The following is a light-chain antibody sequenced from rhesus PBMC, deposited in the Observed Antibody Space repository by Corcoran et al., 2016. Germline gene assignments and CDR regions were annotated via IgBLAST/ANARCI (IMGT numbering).Light chain of an antibody. Sequence: EIVMTQSPATLSLSPGERATLSCRASQSVSSYVAWYQQKPEQAPRLLIYGASIRATGIPERFSGSGSVTDFTLIISSLEPEDVGVYYCQQYSSWPLTFGGGTKVEIK. CDR1: QSVSSY. V-gene: IGKV3S9*01. CDR2: GAS. CDR3: QQYSSWPLT. J-gene: IGKJ4*01.